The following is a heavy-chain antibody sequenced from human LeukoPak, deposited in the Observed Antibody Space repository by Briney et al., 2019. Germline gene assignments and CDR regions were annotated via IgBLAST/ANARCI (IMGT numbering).Heavy chain of an antibody. D-gene: IGHD1-14*01. J-gene: IGHJ4*02. CDR2: IHYSGNT. Sequence: SETLSLTCTVSGGSISSYYWRWIRHPPGKGLEWIGDIHYSGNTKYNPSLRSRVTISVDTSKNQFSLKLNSVTAADTAVYYCARDRPPGLTASWGQGSLVTVSS. V-gene: IGHV4-59*01. CDR1: GGSISSYY. CDR3: ARDRPPGLTAS.